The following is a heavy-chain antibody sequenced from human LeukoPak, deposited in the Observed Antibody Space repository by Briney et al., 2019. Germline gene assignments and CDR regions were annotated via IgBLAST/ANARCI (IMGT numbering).Heavy chain of an antibody. D-gene: IGHD3-16*01. CDR3: ANRGSFAFDI. V-gene: IGHV3-23*01. J-gene: IGHJ3*02. CDR2: ISGSGLST. CDR1: GFTFYDYG. Sequence: GGSLRLSCAASGFTFYDYGMTWVRQAPGKGLEWVSTISGSGLSTYYADSVKGRFTISRDNSKNTLYLQMNSLRAEDTAVYYCANRGSFAFDIWGQGTMVTVSS.